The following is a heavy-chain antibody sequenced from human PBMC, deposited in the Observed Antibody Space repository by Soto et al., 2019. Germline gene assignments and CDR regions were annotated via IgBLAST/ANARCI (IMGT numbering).Heavy chain of an antibody. D-gene: IGHD3-22*01. CDR3: ATVGYFRYDY. CDR1: GGSISNTNYF. Sequence: SETLSLTCTVSGGSISNTNYFWDWIRQTPGKGLEWIGNIFYSGTTHYNPSLKSRVTISVDTSKNQFSLKLSSVTAADTAVYYCATVGYFRYDYWGQGSLVTVSS. V-gene: IGHV4-39*01. CDR2: IFYSGTT. J-gene: IGHJ4*02.